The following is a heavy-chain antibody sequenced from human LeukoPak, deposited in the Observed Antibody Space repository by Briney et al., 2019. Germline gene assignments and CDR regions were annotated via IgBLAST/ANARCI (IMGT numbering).Heavy chain of an antibody. CDR3: ARHFQSGTS. V-gene: IGHV4-61*02. CDR1: GGSISSGSYY. CDR2: IYTSGST. D-gene: IGHD3-3*02. Sequence: PSETLSLTCTVSGGSISSGSYYWSWIRQPAGKGLEWIGRIYTSGSTNYNPSLRSRVTISVDTSKNQFSLKLSSVTAADTAVYYCARHFQSGTSWGQGTLVTVSS. J-gene: IGHJ4*02.